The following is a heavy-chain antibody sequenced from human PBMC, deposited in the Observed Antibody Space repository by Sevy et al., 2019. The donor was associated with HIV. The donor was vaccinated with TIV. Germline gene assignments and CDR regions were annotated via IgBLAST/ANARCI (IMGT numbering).Heavy chain of an antibody. Sequence: GGSLRLSCAASGFSFSSSSMNWLRQAPGKGLEWLADITRDGKTKYYADFVKGRFTISRDNAQNSLFLQLNSLRDDDTAVYYCARDYSGSYYRFDLWGHGTLVTVSS. CDR1: GFSFSSSS. J-gene: IGHJ4*01. CDR3: ARDYSGSYYRFDL. V-gene: IGHV3-48*02. D-gene: IGHD1-26*01. CDR2: ITRDGKTK.